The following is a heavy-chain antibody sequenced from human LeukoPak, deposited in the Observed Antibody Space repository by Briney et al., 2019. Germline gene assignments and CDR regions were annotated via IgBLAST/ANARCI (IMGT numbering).Heavy chain of an antibody. CDR2: IYHSGSA. V-gene: IGHV4-38-2*01. J-gene: IGHJ4*02. D-gene: IGHD3-22*01. CDR3: ARAPRDSSSSNYMRRFDY. CDR1: GYSISSDNY. Sequence: PSETLSLTCAVSGYSISSDNYWVWIRQPPGQGLEWTGGIYHSGSAYYNPSLKSRVTMSVDTSKNQFSLKLSSVTAADTAVYYCARAPRDSSSSNYMRRFDYWGQGTLVTVSS.